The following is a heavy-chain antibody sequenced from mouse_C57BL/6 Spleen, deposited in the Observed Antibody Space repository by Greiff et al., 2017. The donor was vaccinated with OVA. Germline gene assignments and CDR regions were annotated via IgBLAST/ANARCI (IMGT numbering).Heavy chain of an antibody. D-gene: IGHD1-1*01. V-gene: IGHV1-54*01. CDR1: GYAFTNYL. Sequence: VQLQQSGAELVRPGTSVKVSCKASGYAFTNYLIEWVKQRPGQGLEWIGVINPGSGDTNYNEKFKGKATLTADKSSSTAYMQLSSLTSEDSAVYFCRTTVEFDYWGQGTTLTVSS. CDR2: INPGSGDT. CDR3: RTTVEFDY. J-gene: IGHJ2*01.